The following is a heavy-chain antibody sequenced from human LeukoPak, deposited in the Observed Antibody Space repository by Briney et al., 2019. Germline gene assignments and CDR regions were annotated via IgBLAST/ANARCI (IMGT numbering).Heavy chain of an antibody. J-gene: IGHJ3*01. CDR1: GYSFTSYW. Sequence: GESLKISCKGSGYSFTSYWIGWVRQMPGKGLEWMGIIYPGDSDTRYSPSFQGQVTISADRSISTAYLQWSSLKASDTAIYYCARHIVTGTSSFYAFDLWGQGKMVTVSS. D-gene: IGHD1-7*01. V-gene: IGHV5-51*01. CDR2: IYPGDSDT. CDR3: ARHIVTGTSSFYAFDL.